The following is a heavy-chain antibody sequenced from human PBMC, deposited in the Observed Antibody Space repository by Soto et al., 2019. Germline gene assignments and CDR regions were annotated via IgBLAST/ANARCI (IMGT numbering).Heavy chain of an antibody. CDR3: ARGGGVVVVPAAIQIEDYYYYYGMDV. Sequence: ASVKVSCKASGYTFTGYYMHWVRQAPGQGLEWMGWINPNSGGTNYAQKFQGWVTMTRDTSISTAYMELSRLRSDDTAVYYCARGGGVVVVPAAIQIEDYYYYYGMDVWGQGTTVTVS. J-gene: IGHJ6*02. V-gene: IGHV1-2*04. CDR2: INPNSGGT. CDR1: GYTFTGYY. D-gene: IGHD2-2*02.